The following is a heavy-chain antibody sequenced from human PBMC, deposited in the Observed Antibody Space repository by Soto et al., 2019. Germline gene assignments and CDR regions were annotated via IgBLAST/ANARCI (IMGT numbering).Heavy chain of an antibody. CDR3: AREGSGYNS. CDR2: IVPVFGRP. D-gene: IGHD5-12*01. J-gene: IGHJ5*02. V-gene: IGHV1-69*01. Sequence: SLEGSCEATGGSFSNFGMSWVRQAPGQGLEWMGGIVPVFGRPNYAQRFRGRLTVTADESTSTGYMGLISLRSDDTAVYYCAREGSGYNSWVPGTPVTVSS. CDR1: GGSFSNFG.